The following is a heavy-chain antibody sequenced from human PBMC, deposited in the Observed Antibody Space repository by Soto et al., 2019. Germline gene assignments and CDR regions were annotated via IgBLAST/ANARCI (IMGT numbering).Heavy chain of an antibody. V-gene: IGHV4-4*07. CDR2: IYTSGST. Sequence: PSETLSLTCTVSGGSISSYYWSWIRQPAGKGLEWIGRIYTSGSTNYNPSLKSRVTMSVDTSKNQFSLKLSSVTAADTAVYYCARAGIFGVVIMREKQAFDYWGQGTLVTVS. D-gene: IGHD3-3*01. CDR3: ARAGIFGVVIMREKQAFDY. J-gene: IGHJ4*02. CDR1: GGSISSYY.